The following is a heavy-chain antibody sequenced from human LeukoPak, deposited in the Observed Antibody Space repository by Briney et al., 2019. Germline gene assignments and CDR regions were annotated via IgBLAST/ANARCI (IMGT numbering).Heavy chain of an antibody. CDR3: AELGITMIGGV. J-gene: IGHJ6*04. CDR2: IHYDGYNK. CDR1: GFSFSSSA. D-gene: IGHD3-10*02. Sequence: PGGSLRLSCAASGFSFSSSAMRWVRQAPGKGLDWVAFIHYDGYNKYYADSVKGRFTISRDNAKNSLYLQMNSLRAEDTAVYYCAELGITMIGGVWGKGTTVTISS. V-gene: IGHV3-30*02.